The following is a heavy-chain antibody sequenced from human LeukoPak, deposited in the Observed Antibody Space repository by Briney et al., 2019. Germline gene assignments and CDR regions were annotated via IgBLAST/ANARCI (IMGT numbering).Heavy chain of an antibody. J-gene: IGHJ4*02. V-gene: IGHV3-23*01. Sequence: GGSLRLSCAASGFTFSSYAMSWVRQAPGKGLEWVSAISGSGGSTYYADSVKGRFTISRDNSKNTLYLQMNSLRAEDTAVYYCAKEAPESYYYDSSGYYYYFDYWGQGTLVTVSS. CDR3: AKEAPESYYYDSSGYYYYFDY. CDR2: ISGSGGST. D-gene: IGHD3-22*01. CDR1: GFTFSSYA.